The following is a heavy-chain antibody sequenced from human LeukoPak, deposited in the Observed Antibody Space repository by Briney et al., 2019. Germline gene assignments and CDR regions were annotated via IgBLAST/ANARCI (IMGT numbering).Heavy chain of an antibody. CDR1: GGSVSSSGYC. V-gene: IGHV4-39*01. D-gene: IGHD3-9*01. CDR3: AKLTGYYDILTGYRSNPYYFDY. CDR2: IYYSGST. J-gene: IGHJ4*02. Sequence: SETLSLTCTVAGGSVSSSGYCWGCIRQPPGKGLGWIVIIYYSGSTYYNPSLKRRVTISVDTSNNQFSLKLSSVTAADTAVYYCAKLTGYYDILTGYRSNPYYFDYWGQGTLVTVPS.